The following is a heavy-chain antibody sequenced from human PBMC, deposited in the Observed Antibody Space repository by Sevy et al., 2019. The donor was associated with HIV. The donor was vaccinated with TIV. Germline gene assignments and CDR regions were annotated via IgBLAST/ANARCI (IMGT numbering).Heavy chain of an antibody. CDR3: ARGWACSTNPNSIFH. CDR2: VYFLGDT. V-gene: IGHV4-39*01. D-gene: IGHD2-8*01. CDR1: GGSLYATSYH. Sequence: SETLSLTCTVSGGSLYATSYHWGWVRQPPGKGLEWIGRVYFLGDTKYKPSLYSRVTEPVDTSNSQFSLWLTSVTAAVPAIFYCARGWACSTNPNSIFHWGRGRLVTVSS. J-gene: IGHJ4*02.